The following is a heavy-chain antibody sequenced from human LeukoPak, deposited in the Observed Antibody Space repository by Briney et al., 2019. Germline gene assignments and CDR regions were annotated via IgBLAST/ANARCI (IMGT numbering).Heavy chain of an antibody. CDR3: ARGLRIARRQQLVRERIYYFDY. CDR1: GGSIDSTNW. J-gene: IGHJ4*02. V-gene: IGHV4/OR15-8*01. CDR2: IHHDGRI. Sequence: SETLSLTCDVSGGSIDSTNWWNWVRQPPGKGLEWIGEIHHDGRINYNPSLKSRVTISVDTSKNQFSLKLSSVTAADTAVYYCARGLRIARRQQLVRERIYYFDYWGQGTLVTVSS. D-gene: IGHD6-13*01.